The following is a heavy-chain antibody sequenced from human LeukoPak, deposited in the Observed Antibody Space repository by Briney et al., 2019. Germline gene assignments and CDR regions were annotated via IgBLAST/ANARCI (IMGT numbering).Heavy chain of an antibody. CDR2: INEGGSDK. Sequence: GGSLRLSCAASGFIFSSSWMTWVRQAPGKGLEWVAHINEGGSDKYYVDSVTGRFSISRDNTKNSLYLQMSSLRAEDTAVYYCATWSNAWEFDYWGQGTLVSVSS. V-gene: IGHV3-7*05. CDR3: ATWSNAWEFDY. D-gene: IGHD1-26*01. J-gene: IGHJ4*02. CDR1: GFIFSSSW.